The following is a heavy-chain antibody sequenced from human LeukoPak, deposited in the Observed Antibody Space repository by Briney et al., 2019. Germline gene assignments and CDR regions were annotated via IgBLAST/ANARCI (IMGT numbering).Heavy chain of an antibody. Sequence: GGSLRLSCAASGFTFSHAWMSWVRQAPGKGLEWVAFIRYDGSNKYYADSVKGRFTISRDNSKNTLYLQMNSLRAEDTAVYYCAKGKRFRYFDNTKYYFDNWGQGTLVTVSS. J-gene: IGHJ4*02. CDR1: GFTFSHAW. D-gene: IGHD3-9*01. CDR3: AKGKRFRYFDNTKYYFDN. V-gene: IGHV3-30*02. CDR2: IRYDGSNK.